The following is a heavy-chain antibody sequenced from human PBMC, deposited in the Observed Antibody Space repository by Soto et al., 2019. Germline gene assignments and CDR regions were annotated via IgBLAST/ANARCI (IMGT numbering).Heavy chain of an antibody. D-gene: IGHD2-15*01. CDR3: ASTECSGGSCTYYYYGMDV. CDR1: GGSISSGDYY. J-gene: IGHJ6*02. V-gene: IGHV4-30-4*01. Sequence: QVQLQESGPGLVKPSQTLSLTCTVSGGSISSGDYYWSWIRQPPGKGLEWIGYIYYSGSTYYNPCLKSRVTISVDTSTNQFSLKLSSVTAADTAVYYCASTECSGGSCTYYYYGMDVWGQGTTVTVSS. CDR2: IYYSGST.